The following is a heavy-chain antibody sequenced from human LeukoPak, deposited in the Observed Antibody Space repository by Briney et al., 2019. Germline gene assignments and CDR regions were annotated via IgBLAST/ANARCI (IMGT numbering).Heavy chain of an antibody. Sequence: GGSLRLSCAASGFTFSSYSMNWVRQAPGKGLEWVSSISSSSSYIYYADSVKGRFTISRDNAKNSLYLQMNSLRAEDMAVYYCAREEYYPSSVTIFGVATNWFDPWGQGTLVTVSS. V-gene: IGHV3-21*01. D-gene: IGHD3-3*01. CDR3: AREEYYPSSVTIFGVATNWFDP. CDR2: ISSSSSYI. J-gene: IGHJ5*02. CDR1: GFTFSSYS.